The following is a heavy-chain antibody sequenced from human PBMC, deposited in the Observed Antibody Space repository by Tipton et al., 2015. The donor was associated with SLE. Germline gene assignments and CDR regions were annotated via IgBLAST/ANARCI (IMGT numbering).Heavy chain of an antibody. V-gene: IGHV5-51*01. CDR2: IYPGDSDT. D-gene: IGHD3-22*01. J-gene: IGHJ4*02. CDR3: SRRFSDSSGYKYFFDY. CDR1: GYSFTSYW. Sequence: QSGPEVKKPGESLKISCKGSGYSFTSYWIGWVRQMPGKGLEWMGIIYPGDSDTRYSPSFQGQVTISADKSVSTAYLQWSSLKASDTAMYYCSRRFSDSSGYKYFFDYWGQGTQVTVSS.